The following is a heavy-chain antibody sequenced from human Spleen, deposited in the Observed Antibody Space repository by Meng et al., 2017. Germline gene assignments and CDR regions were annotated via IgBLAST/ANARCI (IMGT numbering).Heavy chain of an antibody. D-gene: IGHD6-13*01. CDR1: GYNFPDYY. J-gene: IGHJ4*02. CDR2: IDPKSGDT. CDR3: ARDEDISAAGKLFGDY. Sequence: QVQLVQSGTEVKKPGASVKVSCKPSGYNFPDYYIHWGRQAPGQGLEWMGRIDPKSGDTHYAQKFQGRVTMTGDTSISTAYMELSGLKSDDTAVYYCARDEDISAAGKLFGDYWGQGTLVTVSS. V-gene: IGHV1-2*06.